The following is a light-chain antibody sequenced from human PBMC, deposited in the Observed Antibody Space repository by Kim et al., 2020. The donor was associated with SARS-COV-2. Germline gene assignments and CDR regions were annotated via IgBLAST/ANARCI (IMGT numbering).Light chain of an antibody. Sequence: GGRVTITCRASQSLESWLAWYQQRPRQPPKLLIYDASILQSGVPSRFSGNGSGTEFSLTISNLQPDDFATYFCQQYNSYSYSFG. CDR3: QQYNSYSYS. CDR1: QSLESW. CDR2: DAS. J-gene: IGKJ2*01. V-gene: IGKV1-5*01.